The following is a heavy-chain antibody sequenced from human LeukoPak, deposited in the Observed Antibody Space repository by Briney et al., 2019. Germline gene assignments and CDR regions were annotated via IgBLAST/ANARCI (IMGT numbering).Heavy chain of an antibody. CDR3: ARDSLRDRGPFDM. Sequence: GASVKVSCKASGYSFTAYYMHWVRQAPGQGLEWMGWINPNSGGTNYAQKFQGRVTMTRDTSITTAYMELSRLRSDDTAVYYCARDSLRDRGPFDMWGQGTMVTVSA. CDR1: GYSFTAYY. D-gene: IGHD1-14*01. J-gene: IGHJ3*02. CDR2: INPNSGGT. V-gene: IGHV1-2*02.